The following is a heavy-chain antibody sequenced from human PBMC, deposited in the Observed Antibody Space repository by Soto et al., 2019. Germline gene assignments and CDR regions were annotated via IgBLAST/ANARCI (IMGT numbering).Heavy chain of an antibody. D-gene: IGHD3-22*01. J-gene: IGHJ6*02. CDR1: GGSISSSSYY. CDR2: IYYSGST. Sequence: SETLSLTCTVSGGSISSSSYYWGWIRQPPGKGLEWIGSIYYSGSTYYNPSLKSRVTISVDTSKNQFSLKLSSVTAADTAMYYCARESRITMIVVVDSGMDVWGQGTTVTVS. CDR3: ARESRITMIVVVDSGMDV. V-gene: IGHV4-39*07.